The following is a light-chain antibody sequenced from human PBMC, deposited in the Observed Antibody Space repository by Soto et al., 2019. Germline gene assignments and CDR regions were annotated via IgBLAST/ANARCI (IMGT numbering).Light chain of an antibody. CDR1: QDISKY. CDR2: DAS. Sequence: DIQMIQSPSSLSASVGDRFTITCQACQDISKYLNWYEQKPGKAPKLLIYDASNLETGVPSKFSGRGSGTDFTFTISSLQPEDIETYYCQQYENVPLTFGGGTKVDIK. CDR3: QQYENVPLT. V-gene: IGKV1-33*01. J-gene: IGKJ4*01.